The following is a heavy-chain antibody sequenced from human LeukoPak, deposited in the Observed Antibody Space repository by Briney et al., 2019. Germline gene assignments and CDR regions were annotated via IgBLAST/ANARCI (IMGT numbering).Heavy chain of an antibody. D-gene: IGHD6-13*01. J-gene: IGHJ4*02. CDR2: IYYSGST. CDR3: ASPHDSVEDSWYSSSWYYFDY. CDR1: GGSISSYY. V-gene: IGHV4-59*05. Sequence: PSETLSLTCTVSGGSISSYYWSWIRQPPGKGLEWIGSIYYSGSTYYNPSLKSRVTISVDTSKNQFSLKLSSVTATDTAVYYCASPHDSVEDSWYSSSWYYFDYWGQGTLVTVSS.